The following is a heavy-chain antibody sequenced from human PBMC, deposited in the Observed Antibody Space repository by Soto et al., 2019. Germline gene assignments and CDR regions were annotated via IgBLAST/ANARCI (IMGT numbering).Heavy chain of an antibody. CDR1: GFTFSSYA. J-gene: IGHJ4*02. Sequence: GGSLRLSCAASGFTFSSYAMHWVRQAPGKGLEWVAVISYDGSNKYYADSVKGRFTISRDNSKSTLYLQMNSLRAEDTAVYYCARGLQGWSYYFDYWGQGTLVTVSS. V-gene: IGHV3-30-3*01. CDR2: ISYDGSNK. CDR3: ARGLQGWSYYFDY.